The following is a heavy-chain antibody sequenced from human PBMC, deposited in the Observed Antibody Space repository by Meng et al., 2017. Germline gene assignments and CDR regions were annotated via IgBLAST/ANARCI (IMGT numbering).Heavy chain of an antibody. CDR2: IFWDGDK. J-gene: IGHJ5*01. Sequence: SGPTLVKPTQTFTLICTFSGFSLTSSGVGFGWIRQPPGKALEWLAHIFWDGDKRYSPSLRSSLTITKDTSKNQVVLTMTNMGPVDTATYYCVHTVRQYCSRADCYNNWPDSWGQGTLVTVSS. D-gene: IGHD2-2*01. V-gene: IGHV2-5*02. CDR1: GFSLTSSGVG. CDR3: VHTVRQYCSRADCYNNWPDS.